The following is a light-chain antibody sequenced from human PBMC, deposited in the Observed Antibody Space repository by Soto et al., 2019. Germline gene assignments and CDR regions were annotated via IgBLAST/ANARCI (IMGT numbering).Light chain of an antibody. CDR1: SSNIGSNS. J-gene: IGLJ3*02. Sequence: QPVLTQPPSASGTPGQRVTIPCSGSSSNIGSNSVSWYQQLPGTAPKLLIYTNNQRPSGVPDRFSGSKSGTSASLAISGLQSEDEADYYCAAWDDSQNGPVFGGGTKVTVL. V-gene: IGLV1-44*01. CDR2: TNN. CDR3: AAWDDSQNGPV.